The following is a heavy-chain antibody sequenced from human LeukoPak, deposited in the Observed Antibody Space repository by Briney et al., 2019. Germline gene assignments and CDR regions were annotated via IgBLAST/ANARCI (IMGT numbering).Heavy chain of an antibody. J-gene: IGHJ4*02. CDR2: VSSDGSIK. Sequence: GGSLRLSCAASGFTFSSQGIHWVRQAPGKGLEWVAVVSSDGSIKYYADSVKGRFTISRDTSKNTVYLQMNSLGAEDTAFYYCARGYSSSWLGYFDYWGQGTLVTVSS. V-gene: IGHV3-30*03. CDR1: GFTFSSQG. D-gene: IGHD6-13*01. CDR3: ARGYSSSWLGYFDY.